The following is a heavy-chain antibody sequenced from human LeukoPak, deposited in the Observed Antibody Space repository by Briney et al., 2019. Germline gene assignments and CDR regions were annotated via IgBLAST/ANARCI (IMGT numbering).Heavy chain of an antibody. Sequence: ASVKVSCKASGYTFTSYDINWVRQATGQGLEWMGWMNPNRGNTGYAQKFQGRVTMTRNTSISTAYMELSSLRSEDTAMYYCARVTGSRGFDPWGQGTLVTVSS. D-gene: IGHD2-21*02. CDR1: GYTFTSYD. V-gene: IGHV1-8*01. CDR2: MNPNRGNT. CDR3: ARVTGSRGFDP. J-gene: IGHJ5*02.